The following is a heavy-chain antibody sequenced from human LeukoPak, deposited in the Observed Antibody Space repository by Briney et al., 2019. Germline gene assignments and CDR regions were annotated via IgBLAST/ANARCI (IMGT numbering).Heavy chain of an antibody. D-gene: IGHD6-19*01. CDR3: ARDRTSSGWYNY. J-gene: IGHJ4*02. CDR2: IIPILGLA. CDR1: GGTFSSYA. Sequence: AASVKVSCKASGGTFSSYAISWVRQAPGQGLEWMGRIIPILGLANYAQKFQGRVTITADKSTSTAYMELSSLRSEDTAVYYCARDRTSSGWYNYWGQGTLVTVSS. V-gene: IGHV1-69*04.